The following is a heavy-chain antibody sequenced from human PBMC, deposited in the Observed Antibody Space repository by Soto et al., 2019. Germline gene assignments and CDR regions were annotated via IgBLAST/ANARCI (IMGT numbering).Heavy chain of an antibody. CDR3: ARNNHDFWSGFSGSSLLDY. CDR1: GYTFTSYG. D-gene: IGHD3-3*01. V-gene: IGHV1-18*01. Sequence: ASVKVSCKASGYTFTSYGISWVRQAPGQGLEWMGWISAYNGNTNYAQELQGRVTMTTDTSTSTAYMELRSLRSDDTAVYYCARNNHDFWSGFSGSSLLDYWGQGTLVTVSS. J-gene: IGHJ4*02. CDR2: ISAYNGNT.